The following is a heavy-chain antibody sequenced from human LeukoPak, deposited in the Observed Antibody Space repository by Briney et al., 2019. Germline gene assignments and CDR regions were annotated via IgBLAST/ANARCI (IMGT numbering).Heavy chain of an antibody. J-gene: IGHJ4*02. D-gene: IGHD2-15*01. CDR3: ARGEVVAARFDF. CDR1: GFTVSSNY. Sequence: GGPLRLSCAASGFTVSSNYMNWVRQAPGKGLEWVSVIYSGSSTYYSDSVMGRFTISRDNSKNTVYLQMNNLRVEDTAVYYCARGEVVAARFDFWGQGTLVTVSS. CDR2: IYSGSST. V-gene: IGHV3-53*01.